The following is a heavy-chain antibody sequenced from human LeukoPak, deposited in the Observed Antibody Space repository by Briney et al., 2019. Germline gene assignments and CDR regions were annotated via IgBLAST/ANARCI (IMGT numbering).Heavy chain of an antibody. V-gene: IGHV3-23*01. CDR2: ISGSGGST. J-gene: IGHJ4*02. Sequence: GRSLRLSCAASGFTFSSYAMHWVRQAPGKGLEWVSTISGSGGSTYYADSVKGRFTISRDNSKNTLYLQMNSLRAEDTAIYYCAKDYGKVSGFDYWGQGTLVTVSS. CDR1: GFTFSSYA. CDR3: AKDYGKVSGFDY. D-gene: IGHD4-17*01.